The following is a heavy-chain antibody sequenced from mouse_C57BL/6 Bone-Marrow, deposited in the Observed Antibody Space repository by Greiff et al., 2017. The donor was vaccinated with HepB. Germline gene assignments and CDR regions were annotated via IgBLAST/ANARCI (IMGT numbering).Heavy chain of an antibody. CDR3: TTIYGSPYFDY. CDR1: GFNIKDDY. Sequence: EVKLVESGAELVRPGASVKLSCTASGFNIKDDYMHWVKQRPEQGLEWIGWIDPENGDTEYASKFQGKATITADTSSNTAYLQLSSLTSEDTAVYYCTTIYGSPYFDYWGQGTTLTVSS. D-gene: IGHD1-1*01. V-gene: IGHV14-4*01. CDR2: IDPENGDT. J-gene: IGHJ2*01.